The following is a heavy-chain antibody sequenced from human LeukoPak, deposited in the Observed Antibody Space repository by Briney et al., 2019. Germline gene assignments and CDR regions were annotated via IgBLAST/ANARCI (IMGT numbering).Heavy chain of an antibody. J-gene: IGHJ4*02. V-gene: IGHV3-48*03. CDR3: ALLAVASDFDY. D-gene: IGHD6-19*01. CDR2: IASSGRTR. Sequence: GGSLRLSCEVSGFPFSFFEINWVRQAPGKGLEWVSNIASSGRTRYYADSVKGRFSISRDNAKNSLYLQMNTLRVEDTGVYYCALLAVASDFDYWGQGALVIVSS. CDR1: GFPFSFFE.